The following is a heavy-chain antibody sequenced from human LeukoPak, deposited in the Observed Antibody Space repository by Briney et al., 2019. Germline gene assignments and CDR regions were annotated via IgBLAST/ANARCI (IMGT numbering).Heavy chain of an antibody. V-gene: IGHV3-74*01. J-gene: IGHJ4*02. Sequence: PGGSLSLSRAASGFTFSSYWRHWVRQAPGKGLVWVSRINTDGSSTSYADSVKGRFTISRDNAKNTLYLQMNSLRAEDTAVYYCARDRDYYDSSGYYAYWGQGTLVTVSS. CDR1: GFTFSSYW. CDR3: ARDRDYYDSSGYYAY. CDR2: INTDGSST. D-gene: IGHD3-22*01.